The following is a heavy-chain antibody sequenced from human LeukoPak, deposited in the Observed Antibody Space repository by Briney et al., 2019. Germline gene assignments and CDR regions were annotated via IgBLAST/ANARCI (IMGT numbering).Heavy chain of an antibody. CDR3: ARDWEDGYNPYAFDI. D-gene: IGHD5-24*01. J-gene: IGHJ3*02. V-gene: IGHV1-69*13. CDR2: IIPIFGTA. CDR1: GGTFSSYA. Sequence: SVKVSCKASGGTFSSYAISWVRQAPGQGLEWMGGIIPIFGTANYAQKFQGRVTITADESTSTAYMELSSLRSEDTAVYYCARDWEDGYNPYAFDIWGQGTMVTVSS.